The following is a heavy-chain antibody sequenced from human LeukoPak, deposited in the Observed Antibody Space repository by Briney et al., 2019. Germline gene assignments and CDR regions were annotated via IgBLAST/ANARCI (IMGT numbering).Heavy chain of an antibody. Sequence: PGGSLRLSCAASGFTFSSYSMNWVRQAPGKGLEWVSSISSSSSYIYYADSVKGRFTISRDNAKNSLYLQMNSLRAEDTAVYYCASSSSWYPFDVDYWGQGTLVTVSS. CDR2: ISSSSSYI. V-gene: IGHV3-21*01. J-gene: IGHJ4*02. D-gene: IGHD6-13*01. CDR1: GFTFSSYS. CDR3: ASSSSWYPFDVDY.